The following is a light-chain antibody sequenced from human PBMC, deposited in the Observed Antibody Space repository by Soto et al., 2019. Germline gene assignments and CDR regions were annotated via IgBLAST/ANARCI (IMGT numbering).Light chain of an antibody. Sequence: EIVLTQSPGTVSLSPGERATLSCRASESVSSRFLAWYQQKPGQAPRLLISGASSRATGIPDRFSGGGSGTDVTLNISRLEPEGFAMYYCHHYEKSLSTFGQGTKVEIQ. CDR3: HHYEKSLST. CDR1: ESVSSRF. CDR2: GAS. J-gene: IGKJ1*01. V-gene: IGKV3-20*01.